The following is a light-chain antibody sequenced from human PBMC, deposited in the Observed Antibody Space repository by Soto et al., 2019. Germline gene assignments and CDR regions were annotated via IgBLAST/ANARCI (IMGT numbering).Light chain of an antibody. CDR1: QRLLHSNGNNF. CDR2: LGS. J-gene: IGKJ2*01. CDR3: MQALQTPYT. V-gene: IGKV2-28*01. Sequence: EIVMTQSPPSLTVTPGEPASISCRSSQRLLHSNGNNFLDWYLQKPGQSPQLLIYLGSNRASGVPDRVSGSGAGTDFTLKISRVEADDVVVYYCMQALQTPYTFGQGTKLEIK.